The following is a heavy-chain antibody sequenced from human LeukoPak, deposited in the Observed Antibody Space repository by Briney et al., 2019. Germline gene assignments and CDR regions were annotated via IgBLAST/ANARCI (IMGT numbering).Heavy chain of an antibody. CDR3: ARTTYYDILTGYSAEYFQH. CDR1: GYTFTSYA. D-gene: IGHD3-9*01. J-gene: IGHJ1*01. V-gene: IGHV1-3*01. Sequence: ASVNVSCKASGYTFTSYAMHWVRQAPGQRLEWMGWINAGNGNTKYSQQFQGRVTITRDTSASTAYMELSSLRSEDTAVYYCARTTYYDILTGYSAEYFQHWGQGTLVTVSS. CDR2: INAGNGNT.